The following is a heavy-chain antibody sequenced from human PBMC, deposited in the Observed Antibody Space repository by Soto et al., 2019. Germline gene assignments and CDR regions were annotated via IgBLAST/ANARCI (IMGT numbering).Heavy chain of an antibody. CDR2: ISPYNGNT. CDR1: GYTFRNYG. D-gene: IGHD3-3*01. Sequence: ASVKVSCKASGYTFRNYGITWVRQAPGQGLEWMAWISPYNGNTNYAQDLQGRVTTTTDTSTSTAYMELRSLTSEDTAMYYCARDLVSGSDFWRAYNGGYFDYWGQGTLVTVSS. CDR3: ARDLVSGSDFWRAYNGGYFDY. V-gene: IGHV1-18*01. J-gene: IGHJ4*02.